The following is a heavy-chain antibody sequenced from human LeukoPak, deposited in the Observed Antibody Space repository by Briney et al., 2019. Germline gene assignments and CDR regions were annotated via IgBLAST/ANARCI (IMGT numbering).Heavy chain of an antibody. V-gene: IGHV1-2*02. CDR3: ARDEAIVGASTQY. D-gene: IGHD1-26*01. CDR1: GYICTVYY. CDR2: INPNGGGT. J-gene: IGHJ4*02. Sequence: ASLKVSCKASGYICTVYYMHWVRQGPGQGLGWMGWINPNGGGTNYAQKFQGRVTMNSDTSISTAYMELSRLRPDDTAVYYCARDEAIVGASTQYWGRGTLVTVSS.